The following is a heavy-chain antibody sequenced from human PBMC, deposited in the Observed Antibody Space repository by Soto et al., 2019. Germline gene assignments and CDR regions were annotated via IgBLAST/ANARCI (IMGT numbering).Heavy chain of an antibody. J-gene: IGHJ6*01. V-gene: IGHV4-30-2*01. Sequence: QLQLQESGPGLVKPSQTLSLTCAVSGGSMSSAGSSWSWVRQPPGKGLEWLGYFFHSGSTSYNPSLSSRLTISVDRAKNQFSLKLTSVTAADTAVYCCARDRGGDPSLGMDVW. CDR3: ARDRGGDPSLGMDV. D-gene: IGHD4-17*01. CDR2: FFHSGST. CDR1: GGSMSSAGSS.